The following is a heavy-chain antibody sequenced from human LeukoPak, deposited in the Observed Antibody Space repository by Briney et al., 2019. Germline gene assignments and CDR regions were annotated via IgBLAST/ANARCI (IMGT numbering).Heavy chain of an antibody. CDR1: GGSSSSYY. J-gene: IGHJ4*02. CDR2: IHYSGST. CDR3: PRRASGSYPAYFDY. D-gene: IGHD1-26*01. V-gene: IGHV4-59*08. Sequence: SETLSLTCTIAGGSSSSYYWSWIRQPPGKGLEWIGYIHYSGSTNYNPSLKSRATISLDTSKNQVSLKLSSVTAAATAVYSCPRRASGSYPAYFDYWGPGTLVTVSP.